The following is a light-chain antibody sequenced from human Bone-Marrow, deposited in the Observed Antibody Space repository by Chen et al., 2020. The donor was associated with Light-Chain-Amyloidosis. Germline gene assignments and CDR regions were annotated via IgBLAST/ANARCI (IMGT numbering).Light chain of an antibody. J-gene: IGLJ2*01. Sequence: QSVLTQPPSASGTPGQRVTISCSGSSSNIGSNSVHWYHQLPGTAPKLLIYTSNQRPAGVPDRFSGSKSGTSASLAISGRQSEDEADYYCAAWDDSLNGVVFGGGTKLTVL. CDR1: SSNIGSNS. CDR3: AAWDDSLNGVV. CDR2: TSN. V-gene: IGLV1-44*01.